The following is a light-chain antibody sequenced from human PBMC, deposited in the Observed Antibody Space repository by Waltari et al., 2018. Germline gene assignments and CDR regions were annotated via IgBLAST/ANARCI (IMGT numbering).Light chain of an antibody. J-gene: IGLJ3*02. Sequence: QQLEKGLRFLMKVNSDGSHRKGDEIPDRFSGSSSGSERYLSISSLQSEDEADYFCQTGGHGTWVFGGGTKLTVL. CDR2: VNSDGSH. V-gene: IGLV4-69*01. CDR3: QTGGHGTWV.